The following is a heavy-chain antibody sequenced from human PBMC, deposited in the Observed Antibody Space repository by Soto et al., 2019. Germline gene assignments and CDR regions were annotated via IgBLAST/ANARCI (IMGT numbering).Heavy chain of an antibody. J-gene: IGHJ1*01. D-gene: IGHD4-17*01. Sequence: EVQLLESGGGLEPPGGSLRLSCVTSGFTFTSYGMSWVRQAPGKGLEWVSAISGSSDTYYPDSVKGRFTISRDNSRSTLYLQINSLRAEDTAVYYCATYGGDSGGYEYFQRWGQGCLVTVSS. CDR1: GFTFTSYG. CDR3: ATYGGDSGGYEYFQR. V-gene: IGHV3-23*01. CDR2: ISGSSDT.